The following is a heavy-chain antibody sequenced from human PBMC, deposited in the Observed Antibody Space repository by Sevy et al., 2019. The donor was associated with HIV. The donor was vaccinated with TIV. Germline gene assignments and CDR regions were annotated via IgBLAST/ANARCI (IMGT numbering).Heavy chain of an antibody. J-gene: IGHJ4*02. CDR1: EYSLNELS. CDR3: TTDVHLGDFRLWDD. D-gene: IGHD4-17*01. V-gene: IGHV1-24*01. Sequence: ASVKVSCQVFEYSLNELSIHWERQAPGKGLEWMGGFDPQRGKIIYAQKFQGRVTMTEDTSTETAYMELSNLRSEDTAVYYCTTDVHLGDFRLWDDWGQGTRVTVSS. CDR2: FDPQRGKI.